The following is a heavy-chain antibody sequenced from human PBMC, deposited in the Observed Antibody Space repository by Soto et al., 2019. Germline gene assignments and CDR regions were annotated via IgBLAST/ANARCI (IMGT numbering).Heavy chain of an antibody. J-gene: IGHJ6*02. V-gene: IGHV3-33*01. Sequence: QVQLVESGGGVVQPGRSLRLSCAASGFTFNNYGMHWVRQAPGKGLEWLAVIWNDGSNNYYANSVKGRFTISRDNSKNTRYLQMSSLRAEDTAVYYWARRQMPPPTRGAANARGGMDVWGQGTTVTVSS. D-gene: IGHD6-13*01. CDR2: IWNDGSNN. CDR3: ARRQMPPPTRGAANARGGMDV. CDR1: GFTFNNYG.